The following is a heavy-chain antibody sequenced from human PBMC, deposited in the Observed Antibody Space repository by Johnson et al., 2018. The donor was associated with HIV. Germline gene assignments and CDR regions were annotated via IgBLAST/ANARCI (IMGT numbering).Heavy chain of an antibody. CDR3: ARDPGNYGGAFDI. D-gene: IGHD4-11*01. V-gene: IGHV3-66*01. Sequence: VQLVESGGGLVQPGGSLRLSCAASGFTVSSNYMSWVRQAPGKGLEWVSVIYSGGSTYYADSVKGRFTISRDNAKNSRYLQMNGLRAEDTAVYYCARDPGNYGGAFDIWGQGTMVTVSS. CDR2: IYSGGST. J-gene: IGHJ3*02. CDR1: GFTVSSNY.